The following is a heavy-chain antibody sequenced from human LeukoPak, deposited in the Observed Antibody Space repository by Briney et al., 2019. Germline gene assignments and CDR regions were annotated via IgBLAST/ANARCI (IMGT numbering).Heavy chain of an antibody. J-gene: IGHJ4*02. CDR2: ISAYNGNT. V-gene: IGHV1-18*04. Sequence: ASVKVSCKAAGYTFTSYGISWVRQSPGQRLKWMGWISAYNGNTNSAQKLQGRVTMTTDTSTSTAYMELRSLRSDDTAVYYCARDNQLWLPYSWGQGTLVTVSS. D-gene: IGHD5-18*01. CDR1: GYTFTSYG. CDR3: ARDNQLWLPYS.